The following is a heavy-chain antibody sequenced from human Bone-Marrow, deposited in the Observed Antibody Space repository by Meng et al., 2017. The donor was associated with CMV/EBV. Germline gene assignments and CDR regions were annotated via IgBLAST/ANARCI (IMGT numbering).Heavy chain of an antibody. V-gene: IGHV3-15*07. CDR1: GFTFSNAW. J-gene: IGHJ4*02. CDR2: IKSKYDGGTT. CDR3: ATGGYYLDF. D-gene: IGHD2-2*01. Sequence: SCVGTGFTFSNAWMNWVRQAPGKELEWVCRIKSKYDGGTTDYAAPVKGRFTISRDDSKNTMSLQMNSLQTEDTAVYYCATGGYYLDFWGLGILVTVSS.